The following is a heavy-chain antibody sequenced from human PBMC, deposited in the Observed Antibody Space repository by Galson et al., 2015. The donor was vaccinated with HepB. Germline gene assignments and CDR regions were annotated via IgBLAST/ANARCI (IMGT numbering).Heavy chain of an antibody. J-gene: IGHJ3*02. CDR3: AKNYYDSSGYILGAFDI. CDR1: GFTFSSYW. CDR2: INSDGSNK. V-gene: IGHV3-74*01. D-gene: IGHD3-22*01. Sequence: SLRLSCAASGFTFSSYWMHWVRQAPGKGLVWVSRINSDGSNKYYADSVKGRFTISRDNSKNTLYLQMNSLRAEDTAVYYCAKNYYDSSGYILGAFDIWGQGTMVTVSS.